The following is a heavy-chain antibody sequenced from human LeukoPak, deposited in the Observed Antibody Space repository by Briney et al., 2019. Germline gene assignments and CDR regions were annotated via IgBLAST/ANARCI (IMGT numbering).Heavy chain of an antibody. CDR3: ARTARHLDY. CDR2: ISGSGTDI. Sequence: PGGSLGLSCAASGFTFSSYAMSWIRQAPGKGLECLSYISGSGTDINYADSVRGRFTISRDNAKNLLYLQMNDLRVEDTAVYYCARTARHLDYWGQGTLVTVSS. V-gene: IGHV3-11*04. J-gene: IGHJ4*02. CDR1: GFTFSSYA. D-gene: IGHD5-18*01.